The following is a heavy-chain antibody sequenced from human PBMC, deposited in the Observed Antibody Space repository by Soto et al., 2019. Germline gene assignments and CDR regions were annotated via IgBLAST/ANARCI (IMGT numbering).Heavy chain of an antibody. CDR3: ATLRGRSGSVEFDY. Sequence: GGSLRLSCAASGFTFSSYAMHWVRQAPGKGLEWVAVISYDGSNKYYADSVKGRFTISRDNSKNTLYLQMNSLRAEDTAVYYCATLRGRSGSVEFDYWGQGTLVTVSS. V-gene: IGHV3-30-3*01. CDR2: ISYDGSNK. CDR1: GFTFSSYA. D-gene: IGHD3-3*01. J-gene: IGHJ4*02.